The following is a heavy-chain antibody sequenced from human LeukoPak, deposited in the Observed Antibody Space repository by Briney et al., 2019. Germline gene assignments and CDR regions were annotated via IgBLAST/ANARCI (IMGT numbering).Heavy chain of an antibody. CDR2: IYHSGST. Sequence: SGTLSLTCAVSGGSISSSNWWSWVRQPPGKGLEWIGEIYHSGSTNYNPSLKSRVTISVDKSKNQFSLKLSSVTAADTAVYYCGSRRTAMFGVIKGPIDYWGQGTLVTVSS. J-gene: IGHJ4*02. CDR1: GGSISSSNW. V-gene: IGHV4-4*02. CDR3: GSRRTAMFGVIKGPIDY. D-gene: IGHD3-3*01.